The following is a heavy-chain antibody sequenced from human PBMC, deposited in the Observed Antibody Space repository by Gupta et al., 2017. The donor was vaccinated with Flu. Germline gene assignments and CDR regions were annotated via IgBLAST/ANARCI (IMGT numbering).Heavy chain of an antibody. CDR2: INPDGSST. D-gene: IGHD4-17*01. J-gene: IGHJ4*02. V-gene: IGHV3-74*03. CDR1: GFTFSGSY. Sequence: EVQLVESGGGLVQPGGSLRLSCAASGFTFSGSYLQWVRQAPGKGLVWVSRINPDGSSTTYADSVKGRFTISRDNAKNTLYLQMNSLGADYTAVYYCATVTTGCWGQGTLVTVSS. CDR3: ATVTTGC.